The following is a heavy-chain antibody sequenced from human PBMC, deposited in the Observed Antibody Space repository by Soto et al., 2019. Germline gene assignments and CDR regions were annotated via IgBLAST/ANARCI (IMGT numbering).Heavy chain of an antibody. D-gene: IGHD3-9*01. CDR3: ARARGYDILTGYYTLYNWFDP. V-gene: IGHV1-3*01. CDR1: GYTFTSYA. J-gene: IGHJ5*02. Sequence: GASVKVSCKASGYTFTSYAMHWVRQAPGQRLEWMGWINAGNGNTKYSQKFQGRVTITRDTSASTAYMELSSLRSEDTAVYYCARARGYDILTGYYTLYNWFDPWGQGTLVTVSS. CDR2: INAGNGNT.